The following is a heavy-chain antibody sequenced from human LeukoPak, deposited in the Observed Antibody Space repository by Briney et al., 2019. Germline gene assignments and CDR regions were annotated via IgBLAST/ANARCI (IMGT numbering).Heavy chain of an antibody. V-gene: IGHV1-2*02. D-gene: IGHD3-10*01. CDR3: ARVVGGNYYGSETGDY. Sequence: GASVKISCKASGYTFTGFYMHWVRQAPGQGLEWMGWINPNSGGTKYAQTFQGRVTMTRDTSISTAYMELSSLRSDDTAVYYCARVVGGNYYGSETGDYWGQGTLVTVSS. J-gene: IGHJ4*02. CDR2: INPNSGGT. CDR1: GYTFTGFY.